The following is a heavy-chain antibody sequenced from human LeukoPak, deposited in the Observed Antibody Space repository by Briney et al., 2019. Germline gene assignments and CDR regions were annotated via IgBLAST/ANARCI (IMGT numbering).Heavy chain of an antibody. J-gene: IGHJ4*02. CDR2: IYHSGST. CDR3: ARVGGGYYGSGSYVY. V-gene: IGHV4-38-2*02. Sequence: SETLSLTCTVSGYSISSGYYWGWIRQPPGKGLEWIGSIYHSGSTYYNPSLKSRVTISVDTSKNQFSLKLSSVTAADTAVYYCARVGGGYYGSGSYVYWGQGTLVTVSS. D-gene: IGHD3-10*01. CDR1: GYSISSGYY.